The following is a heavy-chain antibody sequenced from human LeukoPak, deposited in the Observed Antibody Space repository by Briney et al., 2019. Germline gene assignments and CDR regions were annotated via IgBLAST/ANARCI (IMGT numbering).Heavy chain of an antibody. CDR3: AKDRGRWFGELSAYFDY. CDR1: GFTFSSYG. Sequence: GGSLRLSCAASGFTFSSYGMYWVRQAPGKGLEWMAFIRYDGSNQYYADSVKGRFTISRDNSKNTLYLQMNSLRAEDTAVYYCAKDRGRWFGELSAYFDYWGQGTLVTVSS. D-gene: IGHD3-10*01. J-gene: IGHJ4*02. V-gene: IGHV3-30*02. CDR2: IRYDGSNQ.